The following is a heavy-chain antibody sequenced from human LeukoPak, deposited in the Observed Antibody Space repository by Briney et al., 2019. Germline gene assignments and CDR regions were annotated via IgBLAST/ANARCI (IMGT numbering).Heavy chain of an antibody. CDR3: ARGEEGSFDY. V-gene: IGHV3-7*05. J-gene: IGHJ4*02. CDR1: GFTFSSYG. Sequence: QPGGSLRLSCAASGFTFSSYGMHWVRQAPGKGLEWVANIKQDGSEKYYVDSVKGRFTISRDNAKNSLYLQMNSLRAEDTAVYYCARGEEGSFDYWGQGTLVTVSS. CDR2: IKQDGSEK.